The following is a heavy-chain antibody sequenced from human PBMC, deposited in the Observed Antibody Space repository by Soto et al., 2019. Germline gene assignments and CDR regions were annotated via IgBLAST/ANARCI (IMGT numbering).Heavy chain of an antibody. CDR1: GFTFSAYW. CDR3: AREKRANGYFDY. CDR2: IKQAGSEK. Sequence: EVQLVESGGGLVQTGGSLRLSCAASGFTFSAYWMSWVRQAPGKGLEWVANIKQAGSEKYYVDSVNGRFIISRDDAKNSLFLQVNSLRVEDTAVYYCAREKRANGYFDYWDQGTLVTVSS. J-gene: IGHJ4*02. D-gene: IGHD6-25*01. V-gene: IGHV3-7*01.